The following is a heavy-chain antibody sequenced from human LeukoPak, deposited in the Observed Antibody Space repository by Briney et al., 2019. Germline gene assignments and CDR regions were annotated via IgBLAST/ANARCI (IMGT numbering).Heavy chain of an antibody. CDR2: IKQDGSEK. Sequence: GGSLRLSCAASGFTFSSYWMSWVRQAPGKGLEWVANIKQDGSEKYYVDSVKGRFTISRDNAKNSLYLQMNSLRAEDTAVYYCAGGRNYYYYGMDVWGQGTTVTVSS. J-gene: IGHJ6*02. V-gene: IGHV3-7*01. CDR3: AGGRNYYYYGMDV. CDR1: GFTFSSYW. D-gene: IGHD1-14*01.